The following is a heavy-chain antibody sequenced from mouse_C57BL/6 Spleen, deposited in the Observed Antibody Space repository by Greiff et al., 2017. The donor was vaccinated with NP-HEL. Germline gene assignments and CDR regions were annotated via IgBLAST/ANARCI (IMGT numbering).Heavy chain of an antibody. D-gene: IGHD2-2*01. J-gene: IGHJ4*01. V-gene: IGHV1-82*01. CDR2: IYPGDGDT. Sequence: QVQLKQSGPELVKPGASVKISCKASGYAFSSSWMNWVKQRPGKGLEWIGRIYPGDGDTNYNGKFKGKATLTADKSSSTAYMQLSSLTSEDSAVYFCARGAYGYDGYAMDYWGQGTSVTVSS. CDR3: ARGAYGYDGYAMDY. CDR1: GYAFSSSW.